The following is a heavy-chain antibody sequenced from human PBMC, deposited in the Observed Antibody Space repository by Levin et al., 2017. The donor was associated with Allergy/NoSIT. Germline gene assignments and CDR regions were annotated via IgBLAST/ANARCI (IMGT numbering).Heavy chain of an antibody. J-gene: IGHJ3*02. Sequence: GGSLRLSCAASGFTFSNAWMSWVRQAPGKGLEWVGRIKSKTDGGTTDYAAPVKGRFTISRDDSKYTLYLQMNSLKTEDTAVYYCTMDITMLVVDIPPNAFDIWGQGTMVTVSS. D-gene: IGHD3-22*01. CDR3: TMDITMLVVDIPPNAFDI. CDR2: IKSKTDGGTT. CDR1: GFTFSNAW. V-gene: IGHV3-15*01.